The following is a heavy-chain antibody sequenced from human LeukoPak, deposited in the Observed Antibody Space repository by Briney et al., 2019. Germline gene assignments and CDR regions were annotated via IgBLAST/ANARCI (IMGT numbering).Heavy chain of an antibody. D-gene: IGHD6-13*01. Sequence: SETLSLTCAVYGGSFSGYYWSWIRQPPGKGLEWVGEINHSGSTNYNPSLKSRVTISVDTSKNQFSLKLSSVTAADAAVYYCARGTAAAGSTGEFDYWGQGTLVTVSS. CDR2: INHSGST. CDR3: ARGTAAAGSTGEFDY. CDR1: GGSFSGYY. J-gene: IGHJ4*02. V-gene: IGHV4-34*01.